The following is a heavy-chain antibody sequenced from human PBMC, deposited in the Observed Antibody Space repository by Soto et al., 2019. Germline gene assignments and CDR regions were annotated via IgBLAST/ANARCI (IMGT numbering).Heavy chain of an antibody. J-gene: IGHJ2*01. Sequence: QVQLQESGPGLVKPSETLSLSCSVSGDSISRGSYFWSWIRQPPGKGLEWIGYVYYSGSTNYNPSLKGRVTMSVDRSKNQISLKLISVTAADTAVYYCAREMSSMTWYFDIWGRGAPVTVSS. CDR1: GDSISRGSYF. CDR3: AREMSSMTWYFDI. V-gene: IGHV4-61*01. CDR2: VYYSGST.